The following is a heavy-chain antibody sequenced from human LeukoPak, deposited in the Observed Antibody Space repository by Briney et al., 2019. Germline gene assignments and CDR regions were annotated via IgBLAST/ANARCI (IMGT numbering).Heavy chain of an antibody. D-gene: IGHD2-2*01. J-gene: IGHJ3*02. CDR1: GFTFRRYW. CDR2: IKQDGSEK. CDR3: ARGVGHDAFDI. Sequence: GGSLRLSCAAPGFTFRRYWMSWLRQAPGKGLEWVANIKQDGSEKYYVDSVKGRFTISRDNAKNSLYLQMNSLRAEDTAVYYCARGVGHDAFDIWGQGTMVTVSS. V-gene: IGHV3-7*01.